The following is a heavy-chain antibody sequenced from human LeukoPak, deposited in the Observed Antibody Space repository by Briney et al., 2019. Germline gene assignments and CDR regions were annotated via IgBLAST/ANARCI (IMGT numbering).Heavy chain of an antibody. Sequence: SETLSLTCTVSGGSISSYYWTWIRQPPGKGLEWIGEINHSGSANYNPSLKSRVTIDTSENQFSLKLSSVTAADTAVYYCARGQGTVTTHWGQGTLVTVSS. D-gene: IGHD4-17*01. CDR3: ARGQGTVTTH. V-gene: IGHV4-34*01. J-gene: IGHJ4*02. CDR2: INHSGSA. CDR1: GGSISSYY.